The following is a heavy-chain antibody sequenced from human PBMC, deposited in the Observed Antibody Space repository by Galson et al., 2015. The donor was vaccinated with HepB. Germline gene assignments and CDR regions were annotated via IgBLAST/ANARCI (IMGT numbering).Heavy chain of an antibody. CDR3: ARAGPGLGSIAARRVGRYYYYMDV. CDR2: ISNSGGST. Sequence: SLRLSCAASGFTFNNYAMTWVRQTPGKGLEWVAGISNSGGSTEYADSVKGRCTISRDNSRNTLSLQMNYLSAEDTALYYCARAGPGLGSIAARRVGRYYYYMDVWGTGITVTVSS. J-gene: IGHJ6*03. V-gene: IGHV3-23*01. CDR1: GFTFNNYA. D-gene: IGHD6-6*01.